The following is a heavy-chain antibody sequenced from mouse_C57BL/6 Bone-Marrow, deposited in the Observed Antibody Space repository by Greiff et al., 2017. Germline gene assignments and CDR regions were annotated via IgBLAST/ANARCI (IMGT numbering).Heavy chain of an antibody. J-gene: IGHJ4*01. Sequence: EVKLMESGAELVRPGASVKLSCTASGFNIKDDYMHWVKQRPEQGLEWIGWIEPENGDTEYASKFQGKATITADTSSNTAYLQLSSLTSEDTAVYYCTTGSSGYGAMDYWGQGTSVTVSS. D-gene: IGHD3-2*02. CDR1: GFNIKDDY. CDR2: IEPENGDT. V-gene: IGHV14-4*01. CDR3: TTGSSGYGAMDY.